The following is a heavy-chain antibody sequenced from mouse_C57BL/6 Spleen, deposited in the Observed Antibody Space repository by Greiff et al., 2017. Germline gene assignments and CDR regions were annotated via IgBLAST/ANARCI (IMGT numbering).Heavy chain of an antibody. CDR3: ARSLTGTIRYYAMDY. CDR1: GYTFTSYW. V-gene: IGHV1-7*01. D-gene: IGHD4-1*01. CDR2: INPSSGYT. Sequence: VQLQQSGAELAKPGASVKLSCKASGYTFTSYWMHWVKQRPGQGLEWIGYINPSSGYTKYTQKFKDKATLTADKSSSTAYMQLSRLTYEDSAVYYCARSLTGTIRYYAMDYWGQGTSVTVSS. J-gene: IGHJ4*01.